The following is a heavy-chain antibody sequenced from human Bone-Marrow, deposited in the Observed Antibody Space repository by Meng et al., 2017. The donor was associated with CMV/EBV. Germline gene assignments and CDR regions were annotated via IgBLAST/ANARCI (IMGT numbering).Heavy chain of an antibody. CDR2: INPNSGGT. CDR3: AREAAADYYFDY. J-gene: IGHJ4*02. CDR1: GYTFTDYY. D-gene: IGHD6-25*01. Sequence: ASVKVSCKASGYTFTDYYMHWVRQAPGQGLEWMGWINPNSGGTNYAQKFQGRVTMTRDTSISTAYMELSRLRSDDTAVYYCAREAAADYYFDYWGQGTLVTVSS. V-gene: IGHV1-2*02.